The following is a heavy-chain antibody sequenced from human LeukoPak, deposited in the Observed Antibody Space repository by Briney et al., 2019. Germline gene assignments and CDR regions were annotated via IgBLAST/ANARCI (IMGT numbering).Heavy chain of an antibody. D-gene: IGHD3-10*01. CDR1: GFPFKGYW. J-gene: IGHJ4*02. V-gene: IGHV3-7*01. CDR3: ARDGGELWPLDE. Sequence: GGSLRLSCVASGFPFKGYWMTWVRQSPGNGLDWVANIKPDGSETNYLDSVKGRFTISRDNARDSLFLEMNNLRVDDTAVYYCARDGGELWPLDEWGQGILVTVSS. CDR2: IKPDGSET.